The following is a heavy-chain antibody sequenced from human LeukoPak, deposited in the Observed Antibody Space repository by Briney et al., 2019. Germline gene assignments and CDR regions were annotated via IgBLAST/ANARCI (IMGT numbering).Heavy chain of an antibody. V-gene: IGHV1-69*05. CDR1: GGTFSSYA. D-gene: IGHD3-22*01. Sequence: GASVKVSCKASGGTFSSYAISWVRQAPGQGLEWMGGIIPIFGTANYAQKFQGRVTITTDESTSTAYMELSSLRSEDTAVYYCARGTALYYYDSSGYGDLNYYFDYWGQGTLVTVSS. CDR2: IIPIFGTA. J-gene: IGHJ4*02. CDR3: ARGTALYYYDSSGYGDLNYYFDY.